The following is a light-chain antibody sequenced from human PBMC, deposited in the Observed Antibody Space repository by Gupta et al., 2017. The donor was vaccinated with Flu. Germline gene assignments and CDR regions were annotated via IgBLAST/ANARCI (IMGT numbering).Light chain of an antibody. J-gene: IGKJ1*01. CDR1: KSISSW. Sequence: SPSNMSASVGDRCTSPCRDSKSISSWLEWYQQKPVQAPKVMIYKASRGENGVPLRFSGSGYGXEFTLTXSRRQHDDFANYYVQQDNSYWTFGXGTKVEIK. V-gene: IGKV1-5*03. CDR3: QQDNSYWT. CDR2: KAS.